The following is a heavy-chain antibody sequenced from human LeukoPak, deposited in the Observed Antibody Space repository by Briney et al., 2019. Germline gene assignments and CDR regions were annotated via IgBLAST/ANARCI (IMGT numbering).Heavy chain of an antibody. J-gene: IGHJ5*02. Sequence: SETLSLTCTVSGGSMSNYFWSWIRQPAGKGLEWIGRIYSSGSTNYNPSLKTRVTMSVDTSKNQFSLKLSSVTAADTAMYYCARLTGLRSPFDPWGQGTLVTVSS. CDR3: ARLTGLRSPFDP. CDR1: GGSMSNYF. D-gene: IGHD3-3*01. V-gene: IGHV4-4*07. CDR2: IYSSGST.